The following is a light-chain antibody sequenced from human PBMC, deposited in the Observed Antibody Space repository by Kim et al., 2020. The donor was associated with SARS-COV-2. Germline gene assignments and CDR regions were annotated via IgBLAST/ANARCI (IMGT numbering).Light chain of an antibody. CDR3: QAWDSSTHNYV. Sequence: PGPIASDTEQEYRLGDTYVSWYQQRPGQPPVVVMYQDNQRPSGIPERFTGSNSGNTATLSISGTQAMDESDYYCQAWDSSTHNYVFGAGTKVTVL. V-gene: IGLV3-1*01. J-gene: IGLJ1*01. CDR2: QDN. CDR1: RLGDTY.